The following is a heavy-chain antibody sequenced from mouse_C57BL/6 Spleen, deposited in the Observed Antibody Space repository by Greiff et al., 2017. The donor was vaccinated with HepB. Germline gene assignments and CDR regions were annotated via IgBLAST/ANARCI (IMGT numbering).Heavy chain of an antibody. V-gene: IGHV1-52*01. Sequence: QVQLKQPGAELVRPGSSVKLSCKASGYTFTSYWMHWVKQRPIQGLEWIGNIDPSDSETHYNQKFKDKATLTVDKSSSTAYMQLSSLTSEDSAVYYCARLLRRGGYFDYWGQGTTLTVSS. CDR3: ARLLRRGGYFDY. CDR1: GYTFTSYW. D-gene: IGHD2-12*01. J-gene: IGHJ2*01. CDR2: IDPSDSET.